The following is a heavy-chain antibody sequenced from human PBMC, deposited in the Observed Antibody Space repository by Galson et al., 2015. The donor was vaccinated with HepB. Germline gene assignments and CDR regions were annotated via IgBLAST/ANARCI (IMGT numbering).Heavy chain of an antibody. CDR2: ISYDGSNK. CDR1: GFTFSSYA. J-gene: IGHJ4*02. D-gene: IGHD3-10*01. CDR3: ARDGYYGSGSYSAYYFDY. V-gene: IGHV3-30-3*01. Sequence: SLRLSCAASGFTFSSYAMHWVRQAPGKGLEWVAVISYDGSNKYYADSVKGRFTISRDNSKNTVYLQMNSLRAEDTAVYYCARDGYYGSGSYSAYYFDYWGQGTLVTVSS.